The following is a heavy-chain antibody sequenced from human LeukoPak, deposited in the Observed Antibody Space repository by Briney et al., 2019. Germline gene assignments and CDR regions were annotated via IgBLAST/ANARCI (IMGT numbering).Heavy chain of an antibody. CDR3: VRRMVGAIRPFDY. V-gene: IGHV4-30-4*08. CDR2: IYHSGTT. J-gene: IGHJ4*02. CDR1: GGSINSDYYY. D-gene: IGHD1-26*01. Sequence: PSETLSLTCTVSGGSINSDYYYWSWIRQHPGRGLEWIGYIYHSGTTYYNPPLESRVTISIDTSKNQFSLTLYSVTAADTAVYYCVRRMVGAIRPFDYWGQGTLVTVSS.